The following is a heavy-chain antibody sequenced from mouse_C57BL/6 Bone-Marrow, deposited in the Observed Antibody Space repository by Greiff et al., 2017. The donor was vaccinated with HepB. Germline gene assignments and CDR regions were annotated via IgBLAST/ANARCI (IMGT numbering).Heavy chain of an antibody. CDR3: ARSGNYAFDY. Sequence: VKLMESGAELARPGASVKLSCKASGYTFTSYGISWVKQRTGQGLEWIGEIYPRSGNTYYNEKFKGKATLTADKSSSTAYMELRSLTSEDSAVYFCARSGNYAFDYWGQGTTLTVSS. J-gene: IGHJ2*01. CDR2: IYPRSGNT. CDR1: GYTFTSYG. V-gene: IGHV1-81*01. D-gene: IGHD2-1*01.